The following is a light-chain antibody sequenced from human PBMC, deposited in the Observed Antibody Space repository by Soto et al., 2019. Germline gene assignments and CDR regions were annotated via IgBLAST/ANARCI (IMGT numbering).Light chain of an antibody. CDR2: EVN. Sequence: QSVLTQPPSASGSPGQSVTISCTGTSSDVGGYNYVSWYQQRPGKPPKLIIYEVNKRPSGVPDRFSGSKSGNTASLTVSGLQSEDEADYYCSSYAGSNVVVFGGGTKVTVL. J-gene: IGLJ2*01. CDR3: SSYAGSNVVV. CDR1: SSDVGGYNY. V-gene: IGLV2-8*01.